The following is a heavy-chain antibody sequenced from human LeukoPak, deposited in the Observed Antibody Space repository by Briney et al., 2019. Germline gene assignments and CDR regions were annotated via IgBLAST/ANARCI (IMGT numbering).Heavy chain of an antibody. CDR2: IDPNDSDI. Sequence: GESLKISCKGSGYSFTKYWIVWVRQMPGKGLEWMGIIDPNDSDIRYSPSFQGQVTISADKSISTAYLQWSSLKASDTAMYYCARARAYKQLGAWGQGALVTVSS. CDR1: GYSFTKYW. CDR3: ARARAYKQLGA. D-gene: IGHD6-6*01. J-gene: IGHJ5*02. V-gene: IGHV5-51*01.